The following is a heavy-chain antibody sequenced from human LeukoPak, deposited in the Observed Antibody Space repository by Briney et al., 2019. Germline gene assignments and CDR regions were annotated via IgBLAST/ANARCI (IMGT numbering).Heavy chain of an antibody. CDR3: AKRNYDILTAVYYFDY. J-gene: IGHJ4*02. CDR2: ISGSGGST. CDR1: GFTFSSYA. V-gene: IGHV3-23*01. D-gene: IGHD3-9*01. Sequence: GGSLRLSCAASGFTFSSYAMSWVRQAPGKGLEWVSTISGSGGSTYYADSVKGRFTISRDNSKNTLYLQMNSLRAEDTAVYYCAKRNYDILTAVYYFDYWGQGTLVTVSS.